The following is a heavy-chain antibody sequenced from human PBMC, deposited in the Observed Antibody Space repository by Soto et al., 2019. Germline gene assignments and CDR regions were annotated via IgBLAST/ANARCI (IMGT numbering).Heavy chain of an antibody. CDR3: AREMEQLVLTNWFDP. J-gene: IGHJ5*02. D-gene: IGHD6-13*01. CDR2: ISSSGSTI. Sequence: GGSLRLSCAASGFTFSDYYMSWIRQAPGKGLEWVSYISSSGSTIYYADSVKGRFTISRDNAKNSLYLQMNSLRAEDTAVYYCAREMEQLVLTNWFDPWGQGTLVTVSS. CDR1: GFTFSDYY. V-gene: IGHV3-11*01.